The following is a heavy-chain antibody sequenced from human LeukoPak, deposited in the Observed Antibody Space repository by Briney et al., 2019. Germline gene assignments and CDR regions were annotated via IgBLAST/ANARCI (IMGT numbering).Heavy chain of an antibody. D-gene: IGHD1-26*01. CDR1: GGTFSSYT. CDR2: IIPILGIA. Sequence: SVKVSCKASGGTFSSYTISWVRQAPGQGLEWMGRIIPILGIANYAQKFQGRVTITADKSTSTAYMELSSLRSEDTAVYYCARNGIVGATKGPFDYWGQGTLVTVSP. J-gene: IGHJ4*02. CDR3: ARNGIVGATKGPFDY. V-gene: IGHV1-69*02.